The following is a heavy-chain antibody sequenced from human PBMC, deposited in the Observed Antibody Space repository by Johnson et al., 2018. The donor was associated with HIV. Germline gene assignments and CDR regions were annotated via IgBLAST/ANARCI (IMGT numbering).Heavy chain of an antibody. CDR3: ASDRVGATAFDV. CDR1: GFSYSNYG. Sequence: QVQLVESGGGVVQHGGALRLSCAASGFSYSNYGMHGVRQAPGKGREWVAVVRSDESNTYYADSVKALFTLSRDNSKNTLYLQMNSLRAEDTAVYYCASDRVGATAFDVWGQGTLVTVSS. J-gene: IGHJ3*01. CDR2: VRSDESNT. D-gene: IGHD1-26*01. V-gene: IGHV3-30*02.